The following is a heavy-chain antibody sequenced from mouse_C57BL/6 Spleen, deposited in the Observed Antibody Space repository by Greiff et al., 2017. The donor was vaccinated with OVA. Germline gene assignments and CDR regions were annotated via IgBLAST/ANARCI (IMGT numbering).Heavy chain of an antibody. CDR2: IDPSDSYT. V-gene: IGHV1-69*01. CDR3: ARWNLYYFDY. J-gene: IGHJ2*01. Sequence: VQLQQSGAELVMPGASVKLSCKASGYTFTSYWMHWVKQRPGQGLEWIGEIDPSDSYTNYNQKFKGKSTLTVDKSSSTADMQLSSLTSEDSAVYYCARWNLYYFDYWGQGTTRTVSS. CDR1: GYTFTSYW.